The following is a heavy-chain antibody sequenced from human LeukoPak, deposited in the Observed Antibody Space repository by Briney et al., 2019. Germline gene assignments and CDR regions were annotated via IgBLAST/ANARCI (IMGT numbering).Heavy chain of an antibody. J-gene: IGHJ5*02. V-gene: IGHV4-34*01. D-gene: IGHD4-23*01. CDR1: GGPFRGFF. Sequence: SETLSLTCAVYGGPFRGFFWSWIRQAPGKGLEWIGEISHSGSSNYNPSLKSRITISVDTSKSQFSLRLTSVTAADTAVYYCARGIFYGGRNLYIWFALWGQGTLVTVSS. CDR3: ARGIFYGGRNLYIWFAL. CDR2: ISHSGSS.